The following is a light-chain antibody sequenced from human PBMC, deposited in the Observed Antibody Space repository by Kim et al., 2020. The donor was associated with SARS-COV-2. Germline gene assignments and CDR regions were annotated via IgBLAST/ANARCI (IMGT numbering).Light chain of an antibody. V-gene: IGKV3-11*01. CDR3: QQRSNWPT. J-gene: IGKJ3*01. Sequence: SLSPGERATLSCRASQSVSSYLAWCQQKPGQAPRLLIYDASNRATGIPARFSGSGSGTDFTLTNSSLEPEDFAVYYCQQRSNWPTFGPGTKVDIK. CDR1: QSVSSY. CDR2: DAS.